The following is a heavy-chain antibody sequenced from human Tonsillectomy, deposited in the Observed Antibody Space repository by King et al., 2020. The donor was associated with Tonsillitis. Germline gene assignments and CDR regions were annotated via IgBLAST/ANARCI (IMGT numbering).Heavy chain of an antibody. Sequence: VQLVESGGGVVQPGGSLRLSCAASGFTFSSSAMNWVRQAPGKGLEWVAFIRYDGSNQYYADSVKGRFTISRDNSKNTLYLQMNSLRAEDTAVYYCANWGSDWGQGTLVTVSS. D-gene: IGHD7-27*01. CDR3: ANWGSD. CDR2: IRYDGSNQ. J-gene: IGHJ4*02. V-gene: IGHV3-30*02. CDR1: GFTFSSSA.